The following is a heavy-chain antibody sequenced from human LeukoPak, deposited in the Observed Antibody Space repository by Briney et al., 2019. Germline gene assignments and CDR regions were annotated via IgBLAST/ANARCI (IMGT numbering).Heavy chain of an antibody. V-gene: IGHV4-4*07. D-gene: IGHD1-1*01. CDR2: IYTSGST. J-gene: IGHJ5*02. Sequence: PSETLSLTCTVSGGSISSYYWSWIRQPAGKGLEWIGRIYTSGSTNYNPSLKSRVTMSVDTSKSQFSLKLSSVTAADTAVYYCARELRTGTSYNWFDPWGQGTLVTVSS. CDR1: GGSISSYY. CDR3: ARELRTGTSYNWFDP.